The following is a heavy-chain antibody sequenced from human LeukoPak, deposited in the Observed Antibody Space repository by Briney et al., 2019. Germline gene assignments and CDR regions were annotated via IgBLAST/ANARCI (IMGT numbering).Heavy chain of an antibody. CDR2: IIPIFGTA. CDR3: ARGARVGPRLIAVAGTDFDY. D-gene: IGHD6-19*01. V-gene: IGHV1-69*06. CDR1: GGTFSSYA. J-gene: IGHJ4*02. Sequence: SVKVSCKASGGTFSSYAISWVRQAPGQGLEWMGGIIPIFGTANYAQKFQGRVTITADKSTSTAYMELSSLRSEDTAVYYCARGARVGPRLIAVAGTDFDYWGQGTLVTVSS.